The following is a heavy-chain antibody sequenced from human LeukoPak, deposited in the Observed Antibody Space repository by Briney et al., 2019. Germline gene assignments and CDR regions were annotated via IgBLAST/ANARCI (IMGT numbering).Heavy chain of an antibody. J-gene: IGHJ3*02. CDR3: ARGVYAFDI. CDR1: GFTFNSRW. D-gene: IGHD5/OR15-5a*01. CDR2: IKEDGSER. Sequence: GGSLRLSCAAPGFTFNSRWMTWVRQAPAKGLEWVSNIKEDGSERYYVDSVKGRFTISRDNAKNSLFLQMNSLRVEDTAVYFCARGVYAFDIWGQGTMVTVSS. V-gene: IGHV3-7*04.